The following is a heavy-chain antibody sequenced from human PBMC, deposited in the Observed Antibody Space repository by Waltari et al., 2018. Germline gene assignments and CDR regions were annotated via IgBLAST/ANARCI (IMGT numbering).Heavy chain of an antibody. Sequence: QVQLQESGPGLVKPSETLSLTCTVSSGSVRAYHWSWLRQSPGKGLEWIGCFYYSGNTTYNPSLKSRVIISVDTSKNQLSLKLTSVTAADTAVYYCARDRGEIWDDVFGPAGFDPWGQGTLVTVSS. CDR2: FYYSGNT. CDR3: ARDRGEIWDDVFGPAGFDP. D-gene: IGHD3-16*01. V-gene: IGHV4-59*02. CDR1: SGSVRAYH. J-gene: IGHJ5*02.